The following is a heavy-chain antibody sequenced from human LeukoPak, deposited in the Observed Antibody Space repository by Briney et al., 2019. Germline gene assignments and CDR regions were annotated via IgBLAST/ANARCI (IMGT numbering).Heavy chain of an antibody. V-gene: IGHV3-48*01. Sequence: PSETLSLTCPVSGGSVSSSRYYWGWIRQAPGKGLEWVSYISSSSSTIYYADSVKGRFTISRDNAKNSLYLQMNSLRAEDTAVYYCARDGRSYCGGDCFGAFDIWGQGTMVTVSS. CDR2: ISSSSSTI. D-gene: IGHD2-21*01. CDR3: ARDGRSYCGGDCFGAFDI. CDR1: GGSVSSSRYY. J-gene: IGHJ3*02.